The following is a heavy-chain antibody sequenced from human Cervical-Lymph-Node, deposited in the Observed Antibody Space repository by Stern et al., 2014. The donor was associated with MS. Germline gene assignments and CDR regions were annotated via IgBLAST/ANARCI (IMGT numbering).Heavy chain of an antibody. J-gene: IGHJ4*02. CDR2: ISTYNGNT. Sequence: DQLVESGVEVKKPGASVKVSCKASGYTFTDYGISWVRQAPGQGLEWMGWISTYNGNTNYAQELQGRVTMTTDASTSTAYMELRSLRSDDTAVYYCARGGGSGYYYDPDYWGQGTLVTVSS. CDR3: ARGGGSGYYYDPDY. CDR1: GYTFTDYG. D-gene: IGHD3-22*01. V-gene: IGHV1-18*01.